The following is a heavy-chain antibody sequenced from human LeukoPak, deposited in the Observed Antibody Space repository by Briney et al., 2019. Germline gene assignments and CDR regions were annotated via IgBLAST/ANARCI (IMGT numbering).Heavy chain of an antibody. D-gene: IGHD2-15*01. CDR3: AREATPLWYFDY. V-gene: IGHV3-30-3*01. J-gene: IGHJ4*02. Sequence: GGSLRLSCAASGFTFSSYAMHWVRQAPGKGLEWVAVISYDGNNKYYADSVKGRFTISRNNSKNTLYLQMHRLRAADAAAYYCAREATPLWYFDYWGRGTLVTVSS. CDR1: GFTFSSYA. CDR2: ISYDGNNK.